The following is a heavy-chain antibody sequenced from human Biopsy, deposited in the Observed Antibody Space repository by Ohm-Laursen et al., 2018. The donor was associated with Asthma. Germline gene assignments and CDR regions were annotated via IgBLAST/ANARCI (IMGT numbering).Heavy chain of an antibody. J-gene: IGHJ4*02. CDR2: ISYTGST. D-gene: IGHD1-26*01. CDR1: ADSISSNNFY. CDR3: ARHSGNYYAQLNY. V-gene: IGHV4-39*01. Sequence: PSETLSLTCPVSADSISSNNFYWGWIRQPPGKGLEWIATISYTGSTYYNPPLKSRVTISVDTSKNQFSLKLSSVTAADTAVYYCARHSGNYYAQLNYWGQGTLVTVSS.